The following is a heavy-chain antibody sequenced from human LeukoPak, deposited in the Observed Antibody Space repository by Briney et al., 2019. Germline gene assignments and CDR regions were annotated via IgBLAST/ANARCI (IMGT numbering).Heavy chain of an antibody. CDR1: AFTFSGYS. CDR3: VRESRFHFDY. Sequence: GGSLRLSCAASAFTFSGYSMTWVTQAPGKGLEWVSYISSIGSIMSYADSVKGRFTISRDNAKNSLYLQMNSLRDEDTAVYYCVRESRFHFDYWGQGTLVTVSS. V-gene: IGHV3-48*02. J-gene: IGHJ4*02. D-gene: IGHD3-10*01. CDR2: ISSIGSIM.